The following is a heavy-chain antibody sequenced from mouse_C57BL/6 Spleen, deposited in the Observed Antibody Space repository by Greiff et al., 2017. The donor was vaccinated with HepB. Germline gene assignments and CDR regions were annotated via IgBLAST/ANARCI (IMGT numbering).Heavy chain of an antibody. D-gene: IGHD1-1*01. CDR2: INPNNGGT. Sequence: VQLQQSGPELVKPGASVKMSCKASGYTFTDYNMHWVKQSHGKSLEWIGYINPNNGGTSYNQKFKGKATLTVNKSSSTAYMELRSLTSEDSAVYYCTITTVVGYFDVWGTGTTVTVSS. V-gene: IGHV1-22*01. J-gene: IGHJ1*03. CDR3: TITTVVGYFDV. CDR1: GYTFTDYN.